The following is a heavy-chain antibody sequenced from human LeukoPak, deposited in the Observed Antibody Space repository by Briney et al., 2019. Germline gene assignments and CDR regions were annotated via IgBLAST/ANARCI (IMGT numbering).Heavy chain of an antibody. CDR3: ARPEIVVVPAAMPGWFDP. CDR1: GGSISSYY. J-gene: IGHJ5*02. CDR2: IYYSGST. Sequence: SETLSLTXTVSGGSISSYYWSWIRQPPGKGMEWIGYIYYSGSTNYNPSLKSRVTISVDTSKNHFSLKLSSVTAADTAVYYCARPEIVVVPAAMPGWFDPWGQGTLVTVSS. D-gene: IGHD2-2*01. V-gene: IGHV4-59*08.